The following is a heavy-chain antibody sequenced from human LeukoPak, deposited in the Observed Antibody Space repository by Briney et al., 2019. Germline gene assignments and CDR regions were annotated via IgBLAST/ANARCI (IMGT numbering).Heavy chain of an antibody. CDR1: GFTFSNYD. D-gene: IGHD1-26*01. V-gene: IGHV3-30*02. J-gene: IGHJ4*02. Sequence: GGSLRLSCAASGFTFSNYDMHWVRQAPGKGLEWVAFIRYDGSDKYYADSVKGRFTISRDNSNSTLFLQMNSLRAEDTAVYYCAKRGGSFIGYFDYWGQGTLVTVSS. CDR2: IRYDGSDK. CDR3: AKRGGSFIGYFDY.